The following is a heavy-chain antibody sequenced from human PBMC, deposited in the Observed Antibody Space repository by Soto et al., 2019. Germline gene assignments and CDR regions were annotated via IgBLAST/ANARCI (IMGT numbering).Heavy chain of an antibody. J-gene: IGHJ6*02. Sequence: GASVKVSCKASGYTFTSYYMHWVRQAPGQGLEWMGIINPSGGSTSYAQKFQGRVTMTRDTSTSTVYMELSSLRSEDTAVYYCARDQSAPDIVVVVASYYYYYGMDVWGQGTTVTVSS. V-gene: IGHV1-46*01. D-gene: IGHD2-15*01. CDR2: INPSGGST. CDR1: GYTFTSYY. CDR3: ARDQSAPDIVVVVASYYYYYGMDV.